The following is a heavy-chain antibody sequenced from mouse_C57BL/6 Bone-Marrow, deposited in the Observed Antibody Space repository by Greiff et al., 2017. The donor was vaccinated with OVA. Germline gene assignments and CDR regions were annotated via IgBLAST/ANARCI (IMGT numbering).Heavy chain of an antibody. CDR2: IDPSDSYT. J-gene: IGHJ2*01. CDR3: AREGDYYGSSYKLTGTDFDY. CDR1: GYTFTSYW. V-gene: IGHV1-69*01. D-gene: IGHD1-1*01. Sequence: VQLQQPGAALVMPGASVKLSCKASGYTFTSYWMHWVKQRPGQGLEWIGEIDPSDSYTNYNQKFKGKSTLTVDKSSSTAYMQLSSLTSEDSAVYYCAREGDYYGSSYKLTGTDFDYWGQGTTLTVSS.